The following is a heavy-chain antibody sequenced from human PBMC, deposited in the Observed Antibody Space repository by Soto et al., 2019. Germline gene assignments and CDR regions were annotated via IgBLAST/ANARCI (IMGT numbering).Heavy chain of an antibody. CDR3: TSGYYYDSSGYSDY. V-gene: IGHV3-73*02. D-gene: IGHD3-22*01. Sequence: EVQLVESGGGLVQPGGSLKLSCAASGFTFSGSAMHWVRQASGKGREWVGRIRSKANSYATAYAASVKGRFTISRDDSKNTAYLQMYSLKTVDTAVYYCTSGYYYDSSGYSDYWGQGTLVTVSS. CDR2: IRSKANSYAT. CDR1: GFTFSGSA. J-gene: IGHJ4*02.